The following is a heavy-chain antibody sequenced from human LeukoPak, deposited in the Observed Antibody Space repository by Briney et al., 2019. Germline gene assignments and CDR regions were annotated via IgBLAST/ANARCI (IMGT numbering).Heavy chain of an antibody. CDR2: ISSSSSYI. Sequence: KSGGSLRLSCAASGFTFSSYSMNWVRQAPGKGLEWVSSISSSSSYIYYADSVKGRFTISRDNAKNSLYLQMNSLRAEDPAVYYCAKDQGSGDLDYWGQGTLVTVSS. CDR3: AKDQGSGDLDY. J-gene: IGHJ4*02. CDR1: GFTFSSYS. V-gene: IGHV3-21*01. D-gene: IGHD3-10*01.